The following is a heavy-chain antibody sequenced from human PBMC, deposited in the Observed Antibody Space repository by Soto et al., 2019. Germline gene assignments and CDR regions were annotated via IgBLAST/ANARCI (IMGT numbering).Heavy chain of an antibody. Sequence: PSQTLSLTCAISGDSVSSNSAAWTWIRQSPSRGLEWLGRTYYRSKWYNDYAVSVKSRITINLDTSKNRFSLQLNSVTPEDTAVYYCARERGIAAAGDFDYWGQGTLVTVS. CDR1: GDSVSSNSAA. V-gene: IGHV6-1*01. J-gene: IGHJ4*02. D-gene: IGHD6-13*01. CDR3: ARERGIAAAGDFDY. CDR2: TYYRSKWYN.